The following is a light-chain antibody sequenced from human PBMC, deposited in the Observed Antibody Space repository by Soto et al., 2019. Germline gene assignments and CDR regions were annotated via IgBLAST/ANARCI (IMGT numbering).Light chain of an antibody. CDR3: HQRSNWPPLT. Sequence: EIVLTQSPATLSLSPGERATLSCRASQSVGGYLDWYQQKPGQAPRLLIYYASNRASGIPARFSGSGSGTDFTLTISSLEPEDLAVYYCHQRSNWPPLTFGGGTKVEIK. CDR2: YAS. CDR1: QSVGGY. J-gene: IGKJ4*01. V-gene: IGKV3-11*01.